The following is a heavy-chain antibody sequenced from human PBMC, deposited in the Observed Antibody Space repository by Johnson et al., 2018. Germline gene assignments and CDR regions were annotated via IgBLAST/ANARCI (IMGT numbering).Heavy chain of an antibody. CDR2: IYYSGST. CDR1: GGSISSYY. V-gene: IGHV4-59*01. CDR3: ARVAYLDYDREGGAFDI. D-gene: IGHD3-22*01. Sequence: QVQLQESGPGLVKPSETLSLTCTVSGGSISSYYWSWIRQPPGKGLDWIGYIYYSGSTNYNPSLKSRVTISVDTSKNQFSLKLSSVTAEETAVYDCARVAYLDYDREGGAFDIWGQGTMVTVSS. J-gene: IGHJ3*02.